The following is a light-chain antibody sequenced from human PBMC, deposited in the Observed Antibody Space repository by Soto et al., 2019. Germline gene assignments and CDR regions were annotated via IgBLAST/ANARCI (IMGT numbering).Light chain of an antibody. Sequence: DIKVTPSPSALTASVGDRATITCRASQSISSWLAWYQQKPGKAPNLLIYDASTLQSGVPSRYSGSGSGTEFTLTISNLQPDDFATYYCQQYESYSPWTFGQGTKVDI. V-gene: IGKV1-5*01. CDR2: DAS. J-gene: IGKJ1*01. CDR1: QSISSW. CDR3: QQYESYSPWT.